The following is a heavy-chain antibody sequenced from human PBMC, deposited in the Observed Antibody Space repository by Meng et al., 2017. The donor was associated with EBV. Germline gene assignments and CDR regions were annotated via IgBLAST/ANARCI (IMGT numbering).Heavy chain of an antibody. J-gene: IGHJ5*02. CDR2: MNPNSGNT. D-gene: IGHD2-15*01. CDR1: GYTFTSYD. CDR3: ARGRGVYCSGGSCYPGWFDP. V-gene: IGHV1-8*01. Sequence: QVQLVAVWAEVKKPGASVKVSCKASGYTFTSYDINWVRQATGQGLEWMGWMNPNSGNTGYAQKFQGRVTMTRNTSISTAYMELSSLRSEDTAVYYCARGRGVYCSGGSCYPGWFDPWGQGTLVTVSS.